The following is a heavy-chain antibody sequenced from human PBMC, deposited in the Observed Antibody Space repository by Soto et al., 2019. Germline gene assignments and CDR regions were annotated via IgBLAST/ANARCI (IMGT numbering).Heavy chain of an antibody. V-gene: IGHV4-34*01. CDR1: GGSFSGYY. D-gene: IGHD6-13*01. J-gene: IGHJ1*01. CDR2: IGHSGNI. Sequence: SETLSLTCAVYGGSFSGYYWTWIRQPPGKGLEWIGEIGHSGNINYNPSLKSRVTFSVDTSKNQFSLELSSVTAADTAVYYCARGGIADRLQTWGQGTLVTVSS. CDR3: ARGGIADRLQT.